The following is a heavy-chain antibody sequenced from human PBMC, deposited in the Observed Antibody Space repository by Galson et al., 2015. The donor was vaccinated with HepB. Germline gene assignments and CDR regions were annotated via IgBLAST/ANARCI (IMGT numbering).Heavy chain of an antibody. CDR3: ATDLLRYCSSTSCYNWFDP. J-gene: IGHJ5*02. CDR2: FDPEDGET. Sequence: SVKVSCKVSGYTLTELSMHWVRQAPGKGLGWMGGFDPEDGETIYAQKFQGRVTMTEDTSTDTAYMELSSLRSEDTAVYYCATDLLRYCSSTSCYNWFDPWGQGTLVTVSS. CDR1: GYTLTELS. V-gene: IGHV1-24*01. D-gene: IGHD2-2*01.